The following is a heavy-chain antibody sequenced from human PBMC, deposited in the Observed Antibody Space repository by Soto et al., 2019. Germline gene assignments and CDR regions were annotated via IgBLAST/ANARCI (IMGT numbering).Heavy chain of an antibody. CDR1: GGSISSGGYS. CDR3: ARGPRVYYYYGMDI. Sequence: SETLSLTCAVSGGSISSGGYSWSWIRQPPGKGLEWIGYIYHSGSTYYNPSLKSRVTISVDRSKNQFSLKLSSVTAADTAVYYCARGPRVYYYYGMDIWGQGTTVTVSS. V-gene: IGHV4-30-2*01. J-gene: IGHJ6*02. CDR2: IYHSGST.